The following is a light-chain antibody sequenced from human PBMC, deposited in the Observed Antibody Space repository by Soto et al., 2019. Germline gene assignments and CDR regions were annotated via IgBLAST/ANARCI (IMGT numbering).Light chain of an antibody. CDR3: QQRSNWPLS. CDR2: DAS. V-gene: IGKV3-11*01. CDR1: QSVSSY. J-gene: IGKJ4*01. Sequence: EIVLTQSPATLSLSPGERATLSCRASQSVSSYLAWYQQKPGQALRLLIYDASNRATGIPARFSGSGSGTDFTLTISSLEPADFAVYYCQQRSNWPLSFGGGTKVEIK.